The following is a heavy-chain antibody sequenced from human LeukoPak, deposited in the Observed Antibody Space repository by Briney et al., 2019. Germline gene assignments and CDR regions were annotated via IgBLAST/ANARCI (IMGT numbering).Heavy chain of an antibody. V-gene: IGHV4-34*01. CDR2: INHSGST. CDR3: ARDRPYYYYYYGMDV. J-gene: IGHJ6*02. Sequence: SETLSLTCAVYGGSFSGYYWSWIRQPPGKGLEWIGEINHSGSTNYNPSLKSRVTISVDTSKNQFSLKLSSVTAADTAVYYCARDRPYYYYYYGMDVWGQGTTVTVSS. CDR1: GGSFSGYY.